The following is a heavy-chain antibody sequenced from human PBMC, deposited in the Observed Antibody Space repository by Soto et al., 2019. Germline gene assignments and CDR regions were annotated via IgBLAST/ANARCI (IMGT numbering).Heavy chain of an antibody. CDR3: AKELGGIVVVVAATRAALDI. Sequence: EVQLLESGGGLVQPGGSLRLSCAASGFTFSSYGMNWVRQTPGKGLEWVSAISGSGGRTLYADSVKGRFTISRDTSKNTVYLQMNSLRAEDTAVYYCAKELGGIVVVVAATRAALDIWGQGTLVTVSS. CDR2: ISGSGGRT. CDR1: GFTFSSYG. V-gene: IGHV3-23*01. D-gene: IGHD2-15*01. J-gene: IGHJ3*02.